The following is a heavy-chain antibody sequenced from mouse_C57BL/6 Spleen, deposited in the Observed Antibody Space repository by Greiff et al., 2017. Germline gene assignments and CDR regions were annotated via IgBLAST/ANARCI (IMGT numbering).Heavy chain of an antibody. J-gene: IGHJ1*03. V-gene: IGHV5-17*01. CDR1: GFTFSDYG. CDR3: ARPGDYDVWYFDV. Sequence: EVKLVESGGGLVKPGGSLKLSCAASGFTFSDYGMHWVRQAPEKGLEWVAYISSGSSTIYYADTVKGRFTISRDNAKNTLVLQMTSLRSEDTAMYYCARPGDYDVWYFDVWGTGTTVTVSS. CDR2: ISSGSSTI. D-gene: IGHD2-4*01.